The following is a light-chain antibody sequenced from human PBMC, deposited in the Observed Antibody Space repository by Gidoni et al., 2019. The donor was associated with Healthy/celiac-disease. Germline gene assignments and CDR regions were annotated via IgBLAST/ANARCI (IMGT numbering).Light chain of an antibody. Sequence: DIVMTQSPASLAVSLGERATINCKSSQSVLYSSNNKNYLAWYQQKPGQPPKLLIYWASTRESGVPDRFSGSGSGTDFTLTISSLQAEDVAVYYCQQYYSTPYXFXQGTKLEIK. CDR1: QSVLYSSNNKNY. CDR3: QQYYSTPYX. J-gene: IGKJ2*01. CDR2: WAS. V-gene: IGKV4-1*01.